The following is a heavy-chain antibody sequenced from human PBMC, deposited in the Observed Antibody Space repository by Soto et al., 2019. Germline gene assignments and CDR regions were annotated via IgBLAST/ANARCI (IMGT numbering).Heavy chain of an antibody. J-gene: IGHJ4*02. CDR1: GYTFSNYD. Sequence: QVQLVQSGAEVKKPGASVKVSCRASGYTFSNYDINWVRQAPGQGLEWMGWMNPYNGNTGYAQNFQGRVTMTRNTSISTAYMEFGSLSSEDTAIYYCARGPGDLGYFDYWGQGALVTVSS. V-gene: IGHV1-8*01. CDR3: ARGPGDLGYFDY. CDR2: MNPYNGNT. D-gene: IGHD3-10*01.